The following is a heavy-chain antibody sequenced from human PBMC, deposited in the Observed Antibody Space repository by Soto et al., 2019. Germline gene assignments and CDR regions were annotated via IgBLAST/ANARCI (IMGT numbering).Heavy chain of an antibody. Sequence: QVQLVESGGGVVQPGRSLRLSCAASGFTFNNCAMYWVRQAPGKGLEWMAVISDDGINTYYADSVKGRFTISRDNSKNTLYLQMNSLRPEDTAVYYCARGMITFGGYWGPGTLVTVSS. CDR2: ISDDGINT. CDR1: GFTFNNCA. CDR3: ARGMITFGGY. D-gene: IGHD3-16*01. V-gene: IGHV3-30-3*01. J-gene: IGHJ4*02.